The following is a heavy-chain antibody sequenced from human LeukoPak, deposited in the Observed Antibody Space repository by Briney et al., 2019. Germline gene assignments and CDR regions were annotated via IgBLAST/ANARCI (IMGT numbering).Heavy chain of an antibody. J-gene: IGHJ3*02. CDR1: GGSISSGDYY. V-gene: IGHV4-30-4*01. CDR3: ARAREEADDAFDI. Sequence: SETLSLTCTVSGGSISSGDYYWSWIRQPPGKGLEWIAYIYYSGNTYYYPSLKSRVTISVDTSKNQFSLKLSSVTAADTAMYYCARAREEADDAFDIWGQGTMVTVSS. CDR2: IYYSGNT.